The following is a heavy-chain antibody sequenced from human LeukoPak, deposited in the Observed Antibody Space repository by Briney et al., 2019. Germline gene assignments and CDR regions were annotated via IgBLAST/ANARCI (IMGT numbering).Heavy chain of an antibody. CDR3: ARGRSRYSSSWYSSFDY. D-gene: IGHD6-13*01. Sequence: SETLSLTCAVYGGSFSGYYWSWIRQPPGKGLEWIGEINHSGSTNYNPSLKSRVTISVDTSKNQFSLKLSSVTAADTAVYNCARGRSRYSSSWYSSFDYWGQGTLVTVSS. V-gene: IGHV4-34*01. J-gene: IGHJ4*02. CDR1: GGSFSGYY. CDR2: INHSGST.